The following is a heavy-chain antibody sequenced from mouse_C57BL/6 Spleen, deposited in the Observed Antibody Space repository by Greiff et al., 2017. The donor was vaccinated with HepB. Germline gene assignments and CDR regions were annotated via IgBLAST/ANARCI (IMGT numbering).Heavy chain of an antibody. D-gene: IGHD1-1*01. Sequence: QVQLQQPGAELVKPGASVKLSCKASGYTFTSYWMQWVKQRPGQGLEWIGEIDPSDIYTNYNQKFKGKATLTVDTSSSTAYMQLSSLTSEDSAVYYCARSGATVVARAMDYWGQGTSVTVSS. CDR2: IDPSDIYT. CDR3: ARSGATVVARAMDY. CDR1: GYTFTSYW. V-gene: IGHV1-50*01. J-gene: IGHJ4*01.